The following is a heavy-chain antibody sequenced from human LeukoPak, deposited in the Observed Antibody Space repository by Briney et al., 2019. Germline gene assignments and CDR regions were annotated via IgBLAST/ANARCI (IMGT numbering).Heavy chain of an antibody. CDR3: ARIYGDWVYYYYGMDV. D-gene: IGHD4-17*01. V-gene: IGHV2-26*01. Sequence: SGPTLVNPTETLTLTCTVSGLSLSNARMGVSWIRQPPGKALEWLAHIFSNDEKSYSTSLKSRLTISKDTSKSQVVLTMTNTDPVDTATYYCARIYGDWVYYYYGMDVWGQGTTVTVSS. J-gene: IGHJ6*02. CDR2: IFSNDEK. CDR1: GLSLSNARMG.